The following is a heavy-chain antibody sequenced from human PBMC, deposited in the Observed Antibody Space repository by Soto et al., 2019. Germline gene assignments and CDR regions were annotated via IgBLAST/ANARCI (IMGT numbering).Heavy chain of an antibody. D-gene: IGHD5-12*01. CDR2: IYYSGST. CDR1: GCSIYSYY. Sequence: PSGPLSLTSTVSGCSIYSYYWRWIRQTPGKGLEWIGYIYYSGSTNYNPSLTSRGTISVATSKNQFSLKLSSVTAADTAVYYCARDGGGPTHSGPWGRFDYWGQGTLVTVSS. J-gene: IGHJ4*02. CDR3: ARDGGGPTHSGPWGRFDY. V-gene: IGHV4-59*01.